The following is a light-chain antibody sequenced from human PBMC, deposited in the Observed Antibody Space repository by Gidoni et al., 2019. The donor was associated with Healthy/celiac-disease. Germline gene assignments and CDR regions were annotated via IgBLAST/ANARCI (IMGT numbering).Light chain of an antibody. J-gene: IGKJ1*01. V-gene: IGKV1-5*01. CDR2: DAS. CDR3: QQYNSYSGT. Sequence: GDRVTITCRASQSISSWLAWYQQKPGKAPKLLIYDASSLESGVQSRFRGSGSGTEFTLPISSLQPDDFATYYCQQYNSYSGTFGQGTKVEIK. CDR1: QSISSW.